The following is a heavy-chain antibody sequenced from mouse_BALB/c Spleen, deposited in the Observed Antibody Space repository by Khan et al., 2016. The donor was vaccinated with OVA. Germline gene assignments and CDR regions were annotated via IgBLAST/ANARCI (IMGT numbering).Heavy chain of an antibody. CDR2: ISPGSGDT. CDR1: GYTFTDYY. J-gene: IGHJ3*01. Sequence: QVQLQQSGAELARPGASVKLSCKASGYTFTDYYINWVKQRTGQGLEWIGEISPGSGDTYYNERFKGKATLTADKSSSTAYMPLSSRTSEASAVYFCARRNYFGYTFAYWGQGTLVTVAA. CDR3: ARRNYFGYTFAY. D-gene: IGHD1-2*01. V-gene: IGHV1-77*01.